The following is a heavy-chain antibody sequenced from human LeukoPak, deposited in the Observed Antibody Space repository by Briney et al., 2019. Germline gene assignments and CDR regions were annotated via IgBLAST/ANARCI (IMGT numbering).Heavy chain of an antibody. J-gene: IGHJ3*02. V-gene: IGHV1-69*06. CDR2: IIPIFGTA. CDR3: ARDGEGDYGDYDAFDI. Sequence: SVKVSCKASGGTFSSYAISWVRQAPGQGLEWMGGIIPIFGTANYAQKFQGRVTITADKSTSTAYMELSSLRSEDTAVYYCARDGEGDYGDYDAFDIWGQGTMVTVSS. D-gene: IGHD4-17*01. CDR1: GGTFSSYA.